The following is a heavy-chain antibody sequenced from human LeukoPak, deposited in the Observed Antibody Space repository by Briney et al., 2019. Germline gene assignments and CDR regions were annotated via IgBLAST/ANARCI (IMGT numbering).Heavy chain of an antibody. Sequence: SCKASGFTFSSYGMHWVRQAPGKGLEWVAVISYDGSNKYYADSVKGRFTISRDNSKNTLYLQMNSLRAEDTAVYYCAKDGSAATATGIDYWGQGTLVTVSS. D-gene: IGHD6-25*01. CDR1: GFTFSSYG. CDR2: ISYDGSNK. V-gene: IGHV3-30*18. J-gene: IGHJ4*02. CDR3: AKDGSAATATGIDY.